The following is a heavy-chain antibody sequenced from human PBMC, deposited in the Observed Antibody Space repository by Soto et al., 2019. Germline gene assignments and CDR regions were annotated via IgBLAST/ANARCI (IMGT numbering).Heavy chain of an antibody. D-gene: IGHD6-13*01. CDR3: ARGQQLPPDY. CDR2: INPSGGST. CDR1: VYSYTVDY. V-gene: IGHV1-46*03. Sequence: ASLNRDRKTFVYSYTVDYMDRVRQAPGQGLEWMGIINPSGGSTSYAQKFQGRVIMTRDTSTSTVYMELSSLRSEDTAVYYCARGQQLPPDYWGQGTLVTVSS. J-gene: IGHJ4*02.